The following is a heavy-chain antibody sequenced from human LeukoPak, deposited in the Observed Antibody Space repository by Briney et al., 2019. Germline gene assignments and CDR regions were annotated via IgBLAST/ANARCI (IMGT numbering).Heavy chain of an antibody. J-gene: IGHJ4*02. V-gene: IGHV3-74*01. D-gene: IGHD2-2*01. CDR2: IISDGSST. CDR1: GFTFSNYL. Sequence: PGGSLRLSCAASGFTFSNYLMHWVRQAPGKGLVWVSRIISDGSSTHYADSVKGRFTISRDNAKNTLYLQMNSLTAEDTAVYYCVSLGYCSTSSCQPWGQGTLVTVSS. CDR3: VSLGYCSTSSCQP.